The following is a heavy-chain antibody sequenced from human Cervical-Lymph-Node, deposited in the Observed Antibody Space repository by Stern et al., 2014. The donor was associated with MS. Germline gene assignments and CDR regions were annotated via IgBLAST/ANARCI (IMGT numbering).Heavy chain of an antibody. D-gene: IGHD6-13*01. CDR3: ARQGAAAGNWFDP. Sequence: EVQLVESGAEVKKPGESLKISCKGSGYSFTTYWIGWVRQVPGKGLEWMGTIYPGDSDTRYSPSFQGQVTISADKSISTAYLQWSSLKASDTAMYYCARQGAAAGNWFDPWGQGTLVTVSS. CDR1: GYSFTTYW. V-gene: IGHV5-51*01. CDR2: IYPGDSDT. J-gene: IGHJ5*02.